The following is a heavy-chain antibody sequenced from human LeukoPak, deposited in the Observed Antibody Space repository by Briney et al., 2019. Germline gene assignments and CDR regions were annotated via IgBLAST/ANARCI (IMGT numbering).Heavy chain of an antibody. J-gene: IGHJ4*02. V-gene: IGHV4-4*07. CDR3: AGFGAGSYY. CDR1: GGSISSSY. CDR2: IYTTGSTDST. D-gene: IGHD3-10*01. Sequence: SETLSLTCTVSGGSISSSYCSWIRQPAGTGLEWIGRIYTTGSTDSTDFNPSLKSRVTMSVDTSKNQFSLKLGSVTAADTAVYYCAGFGAGSYYWGQGTLVTVSS.